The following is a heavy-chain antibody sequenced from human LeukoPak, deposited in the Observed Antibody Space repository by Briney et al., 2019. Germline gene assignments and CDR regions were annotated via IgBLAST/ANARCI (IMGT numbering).Heavy chain of an antibody. CDR2: ISWNSGSI. D-gene: IGHD6-6*01. CDR1: GFIFDDYA. Sequence: GRSLRLSCAASGFIFDDYAMHWVRQAPGKGLEWVSGISWNSGSIGYADSVKGRFTISRDNAKNSLYLQMNSLRAEDTALYYCAKDRDYSSSGASVDYWGQGTLVTVSS. CDR3: AKDRDYSSSGASVDY. J-gene: IGHJ4*02. V-gene: IGHV3-9*01.